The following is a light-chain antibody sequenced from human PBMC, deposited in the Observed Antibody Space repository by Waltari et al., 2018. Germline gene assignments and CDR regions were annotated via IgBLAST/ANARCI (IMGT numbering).Light chain of an antibody. V-gene: IGLV2-11*01. CDR2: EVN. Sequence: QSALTQPRSVSGSPGQSVAISCTGTNSDVGGYNYVSWYQHHPGKAPKLMIYEVNKRPAGVPDRFSGSKSGNTASLTTSGLQAEDEAEYYCCSYAGSTSWLFGGGTKLTVL. CDR1: NSDVGGYNY. J-gene: IGLJ3*02. CDR3: CSYAGSTSWL.